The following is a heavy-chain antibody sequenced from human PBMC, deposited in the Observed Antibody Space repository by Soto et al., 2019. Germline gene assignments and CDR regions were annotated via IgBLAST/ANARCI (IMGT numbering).Heavy chain of an antibody. V-gene: IGHV4-4*02. D-gene: IGHD2-2*01. Sequence: SETLSLTCAVSSGSISSSNWWSWVRQPPGKGLEWIGEIYHSGSTNYNPSLKSRVTISVDKSKNQFSLKLSSVTAADTAVYYCARSDIVVVPAAPDDYYYYYMDVWGKGTTVTVSS. J-gene: IGHJ6*03. CDR1: SGSISSSNW. CDR2: IYHSGST. CDR3: ARSDIVVVPAAPDDYYYYYMDV.